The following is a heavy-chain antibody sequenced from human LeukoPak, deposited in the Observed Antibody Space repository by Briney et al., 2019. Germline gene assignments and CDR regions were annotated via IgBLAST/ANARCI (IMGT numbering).Heavy chain of an antibody. CDR1: GYTFTGYY. Sequence: GASVKVSCKASGYTFTGYYMHWVRQAPGQGLEWMGWINPNSGGTNYAQKFQGRVTMTRDTSISTAYMELSRLRSDDTAVYYCARGYSGYDYEPYYYMDVWGRGTTVTISS. CDR2: INPNSGGT. CDR3: ARGYSGYDYEPYYYMDV. V-gene: IGHV1-2*02. D-gene: IGHD5-12*01. J-gene: IGHJ6*03.